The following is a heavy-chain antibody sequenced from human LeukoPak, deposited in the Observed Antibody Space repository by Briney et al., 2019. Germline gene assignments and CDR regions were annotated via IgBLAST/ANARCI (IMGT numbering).Heavy chain of an antibody. CDR3: ARDRYSSGWYDGWFDP. CDR1: GFTISSYG. Sequence: PGGSLRLSCAASGFTISSYGMHWVRQAPRKGLEWVAVISYDGSNKYYADSVKGRFTISRDNAKNSLYLQMNSLRAEDTAVYYCARDRYSSGWYDGWFDPWGQGTLVTVSS. CDR2: ISYDGSNK. J-gene: IGHJ5*02. D-gene: IGHD6-19*01. V-gene: IGHV3-30*03.